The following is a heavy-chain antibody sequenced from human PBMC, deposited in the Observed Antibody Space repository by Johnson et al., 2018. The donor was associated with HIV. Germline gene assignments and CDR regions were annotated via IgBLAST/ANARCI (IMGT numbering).Heavy chain of an antibody. Sequence: QVQLVESGGGVVQPGGSLRLSCAASDFTFSSYGMHWVRQAPGKGLEWVTFIQYDGSNKYYADSVKGRFTISRDNSKNTLYLQMNSLRAEDTAVYYCARVRRYNWNLGDAFDMWGQGTMVTVSS. J-gene: IGHJ3*02. CDR3: ARVRRYNWNLGDAFDM. D-gene: IGHD1-7*01. CDR1: DFTFSSYG. CDR2: IQYDGSNK. V-gene: IGHV3-30*02.